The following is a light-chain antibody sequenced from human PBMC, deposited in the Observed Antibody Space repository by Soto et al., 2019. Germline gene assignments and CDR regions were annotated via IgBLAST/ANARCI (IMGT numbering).Light chain of an antibody. CDR2: GDY. V-gene: IGLV1-44*01. Sequence: QSVLTQPPSASGTPGQRVTISCSGSSSNIESNTVNWYQHLPGTAPKVLIYGDYQRPSGVPDRFSGSKSGTSASLAISGLQSDDEADYYCAAWDNSLKGVVFGGGTKLTVL. J-gene: IGLJ2*01. CDR1: SSNIESNT. CDR3: AAWDNSLKGVV.